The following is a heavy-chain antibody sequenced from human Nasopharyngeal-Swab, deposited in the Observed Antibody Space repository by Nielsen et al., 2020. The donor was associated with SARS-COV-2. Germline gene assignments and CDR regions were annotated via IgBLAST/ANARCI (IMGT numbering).Heavy chain of an antibody. Sequence: GESLKISCAASGFTFSSYSMNWVRQAPGKGLEWVSYISSSSSTIYYADSVKGRFTISRDNAKNSLYLQMNSLRAEDTAVYSCARRMAARGQKFWDYWGLGTLVTVSS. V-gene: IGHV3-48*04. CDR2: ISSSSSTI. CDR3: ARRMAARGQKFWDY. D-gene: IGHD6-6*01. J-gene: IGHJ4*02. CDR1: GFTFSSYS.